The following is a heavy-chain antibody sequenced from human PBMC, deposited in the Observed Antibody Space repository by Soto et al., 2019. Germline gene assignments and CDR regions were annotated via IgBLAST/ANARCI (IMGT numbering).Heavy chain of an antibody. CDR3: ARASYYSDSFGYFLDS. D-gene: IGHD3-22*01. Sequence: PSETLSLTCTVSGGSVSSGSYYWSWIRQPPGKGLEWIGYIYYSGSTNYNPSLKSRVTISVDTSKNQCSLKLSSVTAADTAVYYCARASYYSDSFGYFLDSWGQGTLVTVSS. CDR1: GGSVSSGSYY. J-gene: IGHJ4*02. CDR2: IYYSGST. V-gene: IGHV4-61*01.